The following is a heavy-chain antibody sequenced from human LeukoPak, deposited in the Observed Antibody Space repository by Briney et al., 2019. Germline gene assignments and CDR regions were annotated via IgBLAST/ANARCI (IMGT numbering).Heavy chain of an antibody. V-gene: IGHV3-30*02. CDR1: GFTFSTFG. CDR3: ARNYYDRSGYSDTFDY. D-gene: IGHD3-22*01. CDR2: IRHDGSNK. Sequence: GGSLRLSCAASGFAASGFTFSTFGMHWVRQAPGKGLEWVAFIRHDGSNKYYADSVKGRFTISRDDSKNTLYLQMNSLRAEDTAVYYCARNYYDRSGYSDTFDYWGQGTLVTVSS. J-gene: IGHJ4*02.